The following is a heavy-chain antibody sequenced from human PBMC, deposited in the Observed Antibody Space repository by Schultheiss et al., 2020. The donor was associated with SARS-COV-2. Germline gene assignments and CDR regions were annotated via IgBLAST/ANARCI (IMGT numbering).Heavy chain of an antibody. CDR3: ARDQGVGIVGASTYTTLDS. Sequence: GESLKISCAASGFTFSDYYMSWIRQAPGKGLEWVSYISSGASTMYYADSVRGRFTISRDNAKNSLYLQMNSLRAEDTAVYYCARDQGVGIVGASTYTTLDSWGQGTLVTVSS. D-gene: IGHD1-26*01. J-gene: IGHJ4*02. CDR2: ISSGASTM. CDR1: GFTFSDYY. V-gene: IGHV3-11*01.